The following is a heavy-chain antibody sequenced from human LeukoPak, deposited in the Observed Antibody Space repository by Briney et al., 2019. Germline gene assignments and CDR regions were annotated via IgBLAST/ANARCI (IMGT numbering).Heavy chain of an antibody. CDR1: GFTFSSYA. CDR2: ISGSGGST. CDR3: AKCWNDWYYFDY. V-gene: IGHV3-23*01. J-gene: IGHJ4*02. Sequence: PGGPLRLSCAASGFTFSSYAMSWVRQAPGKGLEWVSTISGSGGSTYYADSVKGRFTISRDNSKNTLYLQMNSLRAEDTAVYYCAKCWNDWYYFDYWGQGTLVTVSS. D-gene: IGHD2-21*01.